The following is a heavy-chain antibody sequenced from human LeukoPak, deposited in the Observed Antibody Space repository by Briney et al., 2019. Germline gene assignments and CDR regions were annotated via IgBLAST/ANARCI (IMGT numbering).Heavy chain of an antibody. CDR1: GGSFSGYY. Sequence: SETLSLTCAVYGGSFSGYYWSWIRQPPGKGLEWIGEINHSGSTNYNPSLKSRVTISVDTSKNQFSLKLSSVTAADTAVYYCARGHNYYGSGSYYKPVDYWGQGTLVTVSS. D-gene: IGHD3-10*01. J-gene: IGHJ4*02. CDR3: ARGHNYYGSGSYYKPVDY. V-gene: IGHV4-34*01. CDR2: INHSGST.